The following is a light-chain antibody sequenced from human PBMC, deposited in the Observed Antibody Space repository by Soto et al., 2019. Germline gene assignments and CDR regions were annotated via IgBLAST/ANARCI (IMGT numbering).Light chain of an antibody. CDR3: QQYNTWPPRFT. V-gene: IGKV3-15*01. Sequence: EIVMTQSPATLSVSPGERATLSCRASQSVSSNLAWYQQKPGQAPRLLIYGASSRASGIPARFSGSGFDRDFTLTISSLQSEDFAVYYCQQYNTWPPRFTFGPGTIVDIK. CDR1: QSVSSN. J-gene: IGKJ3*01. CDR2: GAS.